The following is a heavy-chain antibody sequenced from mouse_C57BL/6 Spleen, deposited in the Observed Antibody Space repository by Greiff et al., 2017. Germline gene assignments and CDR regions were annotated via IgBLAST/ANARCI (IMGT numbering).Heavy chain of an antibody. CDR2: ISSGGDYI. D-gene: IGHD1-1*02. V-gene: IGHV5-9-1*02. Sequence: EVMLVESGEGLVKPGGSLKLSCAASGFTFSSYAMSWVRQTPEKRLEWVAYISSGGDYIYYADTVKGRFTISRDNARNTLYLQMSSLKSEDTAMYYCTRDHYDYYAMDYWGQGTSVTVSS. J-gene: IGHJ4*01. CDR1: GFTFSSYA. CDR3: TRDHYDYYAMDY.